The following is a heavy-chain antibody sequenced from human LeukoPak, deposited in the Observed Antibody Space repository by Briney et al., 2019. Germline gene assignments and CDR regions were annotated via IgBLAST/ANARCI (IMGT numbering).Heavy chain of an antibody. CDR1: GYTFTKYG. Sequence: AVKVSCKTSGYTFTKYGISWVRQAPGLGLEWMGWISAYNGNTNYAQKVQGRVTMTTDTSTSTAYMELRSLRFDDTAVYYCARDQSVRLLQTSSTYFKHVFAIWGQGSMVTVSS. CDR3: ARDQSVRLLQTSSTYFKHVFAI. D-gene: IGHD6-13*01. CDR2: ISAYNGNT. J-gene: IGHJ3*02. V-gene: IGHV1-18*01.